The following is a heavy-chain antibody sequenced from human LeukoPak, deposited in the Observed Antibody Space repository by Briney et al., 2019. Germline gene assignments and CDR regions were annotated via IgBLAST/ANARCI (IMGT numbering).Heavy chain of an antibody. D-gene: IGHD3-10*01. Sequence: PGGSLRLSCAASGFTFSSYAMSWVRQAPGKGLEWVSAISGSGGHTYYADSVKGRFTISRDNAKNSLYLQMNSLRAEDTAVYYCARGEYGSGSYHIDYWGQGTLVTVSS. J-gene: IGHJ4*02. CDR1: GFTFSSYA. CDR3: ARGEYGSGSYHIDY. CDR2: ISGSGGHT. V-gene: IGHV3-23*01.